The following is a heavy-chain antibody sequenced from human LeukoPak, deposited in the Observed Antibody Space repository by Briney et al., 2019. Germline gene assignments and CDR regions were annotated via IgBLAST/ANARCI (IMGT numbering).Heavy chain of an antibody. Sequence: SETLSLTCTVSGGSISSSSYYWSWIRQPAGKGLEWIGRIYTSGSTNYNPSLKSRVTISVDTSKNQFSLKLSSVTAADTAVYYCARGAVMDGYNYLVFFDYWGQGTLVTVSS. CDR3: ARGAVMDGYNYLVFFDY. CDR2: IYTSGST. V-gene: IGHV4-61*02. D-gene: IGHD5-24*01. J-gene: IGHJ4*02. CDR1: GGSISSSSYY.